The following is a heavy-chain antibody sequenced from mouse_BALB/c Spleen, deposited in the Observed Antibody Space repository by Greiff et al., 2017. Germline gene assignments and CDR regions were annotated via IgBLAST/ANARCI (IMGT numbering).Heavy chain of an antibody. CDR3: ARRGWDAYFDY. CDR2: ISNGGGST. D-gene: IGHD4-1*01. Sequence: DVMLVESGGGLVQPGGSLKLSCAASGFTFSSYTMSWVRQTPEKRLEWVAYISNGGGSTYYPDTVKGRFTISRDNAKNTLYLQMSSLKSEDTAMYYCARRGWDAYFDYWGQGTTLTVSS. J-gene: IGHJ2*01. CDR1: GFTFSSYT. V-gene: IGHV5-12-2*01.